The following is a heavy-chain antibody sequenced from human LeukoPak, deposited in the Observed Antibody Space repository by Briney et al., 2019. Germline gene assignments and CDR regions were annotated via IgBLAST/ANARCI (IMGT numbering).Heavy chain of an antibody. Sequence: PGGSLRLSCAASAFTFSSYSMNWVRQAPGKGLEWVSYISSSSSTIYYADSVKGRFTITRDNAKNSLYLQMNSLRAEDTAVYYCARSYDFWSGSLTTLYYYYGMDVWGQGTTVTVSS. CDR1: AFTFSSYS. CDR2: ISSSSSTI. V-gene: IGHV3-48*01. D-gene: IGHD3-3*01. J-gene: IGHJ6*02. CDR3: ARSYDFWSGSLTTLYYYYGMDV.